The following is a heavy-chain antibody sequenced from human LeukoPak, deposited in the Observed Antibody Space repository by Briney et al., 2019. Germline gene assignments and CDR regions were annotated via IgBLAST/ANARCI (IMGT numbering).Heavy chain of an antibody. J-gene: IGHJ4*02. CDR1: GYTFTGYY. CDR2: IIPILGIA. D-gene: IGHD6-19*01. V-gene: IGHV1-69*02. Sequence: ASVKVSCKASGYTFTGYYMHWVRQAPGQGLEWMGRIIPILGIANYAQKFQGRVTITADKSTSTAYMELSSLRSEDTAVYYCAAEWSSGWYSSDYWGQGTLVTVSS. CDR3: AAEWSSGWYSSDY.